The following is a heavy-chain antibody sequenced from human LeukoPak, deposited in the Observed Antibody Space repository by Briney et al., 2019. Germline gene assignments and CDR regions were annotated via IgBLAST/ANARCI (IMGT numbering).Heavy chain of an antibody. Sequence: SVKVSCKASGGTFSSYAISWVRQAPGQGLEWMGGIIPIFGTANYAQKFQGRVTITADESTSTAYMELSSLRSENTAVYYCARGGYGSGSYNYDSLAPYYYYGMDVWGQGTTVTVSS. J-gene: IGHJ6*02. D-gene: IGHD3-10*01. V-gene: IGHV1-69*13. CDR2: IIPIFGTA. CDR1: GGTFSSYA. CDR3: ARGGYGSGSYNYDSLAPYYYYGMDV.